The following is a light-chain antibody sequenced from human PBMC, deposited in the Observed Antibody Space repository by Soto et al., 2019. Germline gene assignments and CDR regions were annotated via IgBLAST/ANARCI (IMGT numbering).Light chain of an antibody. Sequence: QSALTQPRSVSGSPGQSVTISCTGTSSYVDGNYYVSWYQQHPGKAPKLMIYDVSKRPSGVPDRFSGSESGNTASLTISGLQAEDEAHYYCCSYAGRYLYVFGTGTKVTVL. CDR3: CSYAGRYLYV. CDR1: SSYVDGNYY. J-gene: IGLJ1*01. V-gene: IGLV2-11*01. CDR2: DVS.